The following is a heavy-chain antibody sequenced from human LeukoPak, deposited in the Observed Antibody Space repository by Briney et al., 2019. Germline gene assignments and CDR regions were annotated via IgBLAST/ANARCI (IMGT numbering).Heavy chain of an antibody. Sequence: SVKVSCKASGGTFSSYAISWVRQAPGQGLEWMGGIIPIFGTANYAQKFQGRVTITADKSTSTAYMELSSLRSEDTAVYYCARETVSSWYEDNWFDPWGQGTLVTVSS. V-gene: IGHV1-69*06. D-gene: IGHD6-13*01. CDR1: GGTFSSYA. CDR2: IIPIFGTA. CDR3: ARETVSSWYEDNWFDP. J-gene: IGHJ5*02.